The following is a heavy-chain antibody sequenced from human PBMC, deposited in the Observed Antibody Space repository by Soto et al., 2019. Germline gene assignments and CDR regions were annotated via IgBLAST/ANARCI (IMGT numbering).Heavy chain of an antibody. J-gene: IGHJ4*02. D-gene: IGHD5-18*01. CDR3: TTRGAPTWIQLWPHDY. Sequence: GWSLRLSCAASGFTFINAWMSWVRQAPGKGLEWVGRIKSKTDGGTTDYAAPVKGRFTISRDDSKNTLYLQMNSLKTEDTAVYYCTTRGAPTWIQLWPHDYWGQGTLVTVS. V-gene: IGHV3-15*01. CDR2: IKSKTDGGTT. CDR1: GFTFINAW.